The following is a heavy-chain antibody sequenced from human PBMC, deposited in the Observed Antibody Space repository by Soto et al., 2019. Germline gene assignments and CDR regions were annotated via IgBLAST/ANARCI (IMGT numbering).Heavy chain of an antibody. CDR1: GGSVTSDEDY. D-gene: IGHD5-18*01. CDR2: ISNSGST. Sequence: TLSLTCTVSGGSVTSDEDYWTWIRQSPGKGLEWIGYISNSGSTGYNPSLKTRLSMSVDRSKNQFTLRLTSVTAADTAVYFCSTESGSTYGYFDHWGQGIQVNVSP. V-gene: IGHV4-30-4*01. CDR3: STESGSTYGYFDH. J-gene: IGHJ4*02.